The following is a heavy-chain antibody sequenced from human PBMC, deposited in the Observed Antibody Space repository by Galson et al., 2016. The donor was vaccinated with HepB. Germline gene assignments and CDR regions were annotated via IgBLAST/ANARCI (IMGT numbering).Heavy chain of an antibody. CDR3: ARISLRVGQDY. CDR1: GGSLRGYY. D-gene: IGHD1-26*01. Sequence: ETLSLTCAVYGGSLRGYYWSWLRQPPGKGLEWIGEVNHSGNTNYNPSLKSRVTMTVDASKNQFSLTLRSATAADTALYFCARISLRVGQDYWGQGTLVTVSS. CDR2: VNHSGNT. J-gene: IGHJ4*02. V-gene: IGHV4-34*01.